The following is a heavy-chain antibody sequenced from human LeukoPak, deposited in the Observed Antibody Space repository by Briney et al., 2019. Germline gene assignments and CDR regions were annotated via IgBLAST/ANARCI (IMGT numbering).Heavy chain of an antibody. CDR3: ARGRTDYVDAFDI. Sequence: GSLRLSCAASGFTFSSYSMNWVRQAPGKGLEWIGYIYYSGSTNYNPSLKSRVTISVDTSKNQFSLKLSSVTAADTAVYYCARGRTDYVDAFDIWGQGTMVTVSS. CDR2: IYYSGST. J-gene: IGHJ3*02. D-gene: IGHD4-17*01. CDR1: GFTFSSYS. V-gene: IGHV4-59*01.